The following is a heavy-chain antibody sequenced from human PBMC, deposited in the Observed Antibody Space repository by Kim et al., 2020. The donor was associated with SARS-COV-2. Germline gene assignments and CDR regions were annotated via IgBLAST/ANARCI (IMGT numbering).Heavy chain of an antibody. CDR1: GFTFSSYA. V-gene: IGHV3-23*01. Sequence: GGSLRLSCAASGFTFSSYAMSWVRQAPGKGLEWVSAISGSGGSTYYADSVKGRFTISRDNSKNTLYLQMNSLRAEDTAVYYCAKHSSSWYKGPLGYWGQGTLVTVSS. D-gene: IGHD6-13*01. CDR2: ISGSGGST. CDR3: AKHSSSWYKGPLGY. J-gene: IGHJ4*02.